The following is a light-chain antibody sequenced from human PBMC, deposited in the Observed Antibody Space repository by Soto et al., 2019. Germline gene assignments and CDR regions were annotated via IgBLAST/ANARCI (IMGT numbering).Light chain of an antibody. J-gene: IGLJ3*02. CDR2: EVS. Sequence: LTQPASVSGSPGQSITISCTGTSNDIGRYNYVSWYQHHPGKAPKIIIYEVSNRPSGVSSRFSGSKSGNTASLTISGLQTEDEADYYCSSYATSNPCVFGGGTKVTVL. CDR3: SSYATSNPCV. V-gene: IGLV2-14*01. CDR1: SNDIGRYNY.